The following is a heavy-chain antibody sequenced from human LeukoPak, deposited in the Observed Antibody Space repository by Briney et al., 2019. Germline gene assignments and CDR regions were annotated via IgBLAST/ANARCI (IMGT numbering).Heavy chain of an antibody. CDR1: GGSISNSNYY. Sequence: SETLSLTCTVSGGSISNSNYYWGWIRQPPGKGLEWIGSIYYSGNTYYNPSLKSRVTISVDTSKNQFSLKLSSVTAADTAVYYCAREMITFGGVIAAFDYWGQGTLVTVSS. CDR2: IYYSGNT. J-gene: IGHJ4*02. D-gene: IGHD3-16*02. V-gene: IGHV4-39*07. CDR3: AREMITFGGVIAAFDY.